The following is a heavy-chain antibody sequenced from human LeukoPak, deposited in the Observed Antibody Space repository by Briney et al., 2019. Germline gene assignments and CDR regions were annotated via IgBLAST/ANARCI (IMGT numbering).Heavy chain of an antibody. D-gene: IGHD6-19*01. CDR1: GGTFSSYA. Sequence: ASVNVSCKASGGTFSSYAISWVRQAPGQGLEWTGGIIPIFGTANYAQKFQGRVTITADESTSTAYMELSSLRSEDTAVYYCARDGLYYFDYWGQGTLVTVSS. J-gene: IGHJ4*02. CDR3: ARDGLYYFDY. CDR2: IIPIFGTA. V-gene: IGHV1-69*13.